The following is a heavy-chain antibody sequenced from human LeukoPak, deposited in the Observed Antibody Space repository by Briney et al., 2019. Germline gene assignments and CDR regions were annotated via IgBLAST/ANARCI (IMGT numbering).Heavy chain of an antibody. CDR3: AKEARETYYDFWSGSTDYNWFDP. CDR2: ISWNSGSI. CDR1: GFTFDDYA. Sequence: GGSLRLSCAASGFTFDDYAMHWVRQAPGKGLEWVSGISWNSGSIGYADSVKGRFTISRDNAKNSLYLQMNSLRAEDTALYYCAKEARETYYDFWSGSTDYNWFDPWGQGTLVTVSS. V-gene: IGHV3-9*01. J-gene: IGHJ5*02. D-gene: IGHD3-3*01.